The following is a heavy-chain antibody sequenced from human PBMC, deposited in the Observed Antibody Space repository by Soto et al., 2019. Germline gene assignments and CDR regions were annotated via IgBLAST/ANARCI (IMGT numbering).Heavy chain of an antibody. Sequence: PSETLSLTCTVSGGSISSYDWNWIRQPPGKGLEWIGYIHYSGSTNYNPSLKSRVTISVDTSKNQLSLKLNSVTAVDTAVYYCASLTYSDILTGYQYDMDVWGQGTTVTVSS. J-gene: IGHJ6*02. V-gene: IGHV4-59*01. CDR1: GGSISSYD. CDR3: ASLTYSDILTGYQYDMDV. D-gene: IGHD3-9*01. CDR2: IHYSGST.